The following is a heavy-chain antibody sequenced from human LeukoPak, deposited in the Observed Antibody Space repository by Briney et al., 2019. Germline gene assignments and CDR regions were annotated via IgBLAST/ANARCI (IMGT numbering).Heavy chain of an antibody. CDR1: GYTFTSYD. CDR2: MNPNSGNT. D-gene: IGHD3-10*01. V-gene: IGHV1-8*01. Sequence: ASVKVSCKASGYTFTSYDINWVRQATGQGLEWMGWMNPNSGNTGYAQKFQGRVTITRDTSTSTAYMEVSSLTSEDTAVYYCARDVYYGSGTTLAPNYWGQGTLVTVSS. J-gene: IGHJ4*02. CDR3: ARDVYYGSGTTLAPNY.